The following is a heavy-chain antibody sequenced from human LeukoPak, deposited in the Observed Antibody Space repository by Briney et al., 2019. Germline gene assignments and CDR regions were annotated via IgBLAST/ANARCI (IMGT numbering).Heavy chain of an antibody. V-gene: IGHV4-34*01. CDR2: INHSGST. Sequence: SETLSLTCAVYGGSFSGYYWSWIRQPPGKGLEGIGQINHSGSTKYNPSLKSRVTISVDTSKNQFSLKLSSVTAADTAVYYCARRVGYWSRDWFDPWGQGTLVTVSS. CDR1: GGSFSGYY. D-gene: IGHD2-15*01. CDR3: ARRVGYWSRDWFDP. J-gene: IGHJ5*02.